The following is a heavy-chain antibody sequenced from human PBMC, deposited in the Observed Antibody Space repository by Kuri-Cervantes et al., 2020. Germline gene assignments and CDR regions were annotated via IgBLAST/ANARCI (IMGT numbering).Heavy chain of an antibody. J-gene: IGHJ4*02. CDR3: ARRGSSSGCQDRFDY. D-gene: IGHD6-19*01. CDR1: GGSISSGGYH. V-gene: IGHV4-39*01. Sequence: SETLSLTCAVSGGSISSGGYHWRRSRQHPGKGLEWLGSFYYSRTTYANPFLKSRVTISVDTYKNQSALKLSSVTAADTAVYYCARRGSSSGCQDRFDYWGQGTLVTVSS. CDR2: FYYSRTT.